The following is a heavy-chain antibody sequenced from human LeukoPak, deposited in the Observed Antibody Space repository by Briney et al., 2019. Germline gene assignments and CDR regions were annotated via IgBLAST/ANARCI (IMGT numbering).Heavy chain of an antibody. CDR2: IKSKTDGGTT. Sequence: GGPLRHSCAASGFTLYNAWMTWVRQAPRKGLEWVGRIKSKTDGGTTDFAAPVNGTFTISRDDSENTLYLQMNSLKAEDTAIYYCTTARGYSAYEYWGRGTMVTVSS. D-gene: IGHD5-12*01. CDR3: TTARGYSAYEY. CDR1: GFTLYNAW. J-gene: IGHJ3*01. V-gene: IGHV3-15*01.